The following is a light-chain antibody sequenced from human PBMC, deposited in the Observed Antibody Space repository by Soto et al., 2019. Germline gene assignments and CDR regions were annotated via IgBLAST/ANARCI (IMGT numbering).Light chain of an antibody. V-gene: IGLV3-21*02. CDR1: NIESKS. CDR3: QVWYGLSDHVI. J-gene: IGLJ2*01. Sequence: SYVLTQPPSVSVAPGQTARITCGGNNIESKSVHWYQQRPGQAPVLVVHDDSDRPSGIPERISGSNSGNTATLTISRVEAGDEAEYYCQVWYGLSDHVIFGGGTKLTVL. CDR2: DDS.